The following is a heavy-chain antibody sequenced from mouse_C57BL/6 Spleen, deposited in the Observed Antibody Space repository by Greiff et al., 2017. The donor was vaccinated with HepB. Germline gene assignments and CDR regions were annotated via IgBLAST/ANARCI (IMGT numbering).Heavy chain of an antibody. J-gene: IGHJ1*03. V-gene: IGHV1-55*01. CDR3: ARGGDYGYRYFDV. D-gene: IGHD2-4*01. Sequence: QVQLQQSGAELVQPGASVKMSCKASGYTFTSYWITWVKQSPGPGLEWIGDIYPGSGSTNYNEKFKSKSIMTVDTSSSTAYMQLSSLTSEDSAVYYCARGGDYGYRYFDVWGTGTTVTVSS. CDR1: GYTFTSYW. CDR2: IYPGSGST.